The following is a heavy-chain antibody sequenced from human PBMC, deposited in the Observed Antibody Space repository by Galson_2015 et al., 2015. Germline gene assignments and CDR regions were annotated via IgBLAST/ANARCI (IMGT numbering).Heavy chain of an antibody. V-gene: IGHV4-34*01. CDR2: INHSGST. J-gene: IGHJ4*02. Sequence: SETLSLTCAVYGGSFSCYYWSWIRQPPGKGLEWIGEINHSGSTNYNPSLKSRVTMSVDTSKNQFSLKLSSVTAADTAVYYCAKGITGRDFDYWGQGTLVTVSS. D-gene: IGHD1-20*01. CDR3: AKGITGRDFDY. CDR1: GGSFSCYY.